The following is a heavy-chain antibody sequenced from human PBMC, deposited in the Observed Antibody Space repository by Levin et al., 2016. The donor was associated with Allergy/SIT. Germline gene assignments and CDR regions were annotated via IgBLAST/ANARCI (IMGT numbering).Heavy chain of an antibody. J-gene: IGHJ4*02. V-gene: IGHV4-31*02. CDR2: IYYSGST. D-gene: IGHD2-2*01. Sequence: RQAPGKGLEWIGYIYYSGSTYYNPSLKSRVTISVDTSKNQFSLKLSSVTAADTAVYYCARERAGYCSSTSCYGTTFDYWGQGTLVTVSS. CDR3: ARERAGYCSSTSCYGTTFDY.